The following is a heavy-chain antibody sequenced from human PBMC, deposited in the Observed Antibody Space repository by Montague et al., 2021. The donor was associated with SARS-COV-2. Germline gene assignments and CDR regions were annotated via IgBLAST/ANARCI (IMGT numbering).Heavy chain of an antibody. J-gene: IGHJ5*02. Sequence: TLSLTCSLSGGSISSGGFSWSWIRQPPGKGLEWIGHIFQTGTPHYSPSLKSRVTISIDRSKNQFSLNLDSVTAADTAVYYCASLKVAPNGGWNWFDPWGQGILVTVS. V-gene: IGHV4-30-2*01. CDR2: IFQTGTP. D-gene: IGHD6-19*01. CDR1: GGSISSGGFS. CDR3: ASLKVAPNGGWNWFDP.